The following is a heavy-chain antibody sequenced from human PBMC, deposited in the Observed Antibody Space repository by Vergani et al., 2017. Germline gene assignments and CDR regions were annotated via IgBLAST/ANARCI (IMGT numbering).Heavy chain of an antibody. V-gene: IGHV3-21*01. J-gene: IGHJ4*02. CDR2: ISSSSSYI. D-gene: IGHD6-19*01. CDR1: GFTFSSYS. Sequence: EVQLVESGGGLVKPGGSLRLSCAASGFTFSSYSMNWVRQAPGKGLEWVSSISSSSSYIYYADSVKGRFTISRDNAKNSLYLQMNSLRAEDTAVYYCARSEAVAGGVADYWGQGTLVTVSS. CDR3: ARSEAVAGGVADY.